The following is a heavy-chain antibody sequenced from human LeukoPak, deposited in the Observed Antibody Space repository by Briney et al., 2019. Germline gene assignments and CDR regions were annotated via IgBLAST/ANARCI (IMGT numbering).Heavy chain of an antibody. V-gene: IGHV3-15*01. CDR2: IKSKTDGGTT. CDR1: GFTFSNAW. Sequence: PGGSLRLSCAASGFTFSNAWMSWVRQAPGKGLEWVGRIKSKTDGGTTDYAAPVKGRFIISRDDSKNTLYLQMNSLKTEVTAVYYRTTLDTGITMVRGVIAYGMDVWGQGTTVTVSS. CDR3: TTLDTGITMVRGVIAYGMDV. J-gene: IGHJ6*02. D-gene: IGHD3-10*01.